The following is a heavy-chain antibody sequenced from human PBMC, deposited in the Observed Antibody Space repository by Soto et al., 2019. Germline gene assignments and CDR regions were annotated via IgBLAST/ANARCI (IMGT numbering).Heavy chain of an antibody. Sequence: EVQLVESGGGLVKPGGSLRLSCAASGFTFSSYSMNWVRQAPGKGLEWASSISSSSSYIYYADSVKGRFTISRDNAKNSLYLQMNSLRAEDTAVYYCAKYDSSGYHWYFVLWGRGTLVTVSS. CDR2: ISSSSSYI. CDR3: AKYDSSGYHWYFVL. J-gene: IGHJ2*01. V-gene: IGHV3-21*01. D-gene: IGHD3-22*01. CDR1: GFTFSSYS.